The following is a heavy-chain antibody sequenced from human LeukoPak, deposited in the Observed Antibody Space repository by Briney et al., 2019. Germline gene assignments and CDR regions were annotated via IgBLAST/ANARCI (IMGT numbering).Heavy chain of an antibody. CDR1: GGSISSYY. CDR3: ARVHGSGDFDY. D-gene: IGHD3-10*01. Sequence: PSETLSLTCTVSGGSISSYYWSWIRQPPGKGLEWIGYIYYSGSTNYNPSLKSRVTISVDTSKNQFSLKLSSVTAADTAVYYCARVHGSGDFDYWGQGTLVTVSS. J-gene: IGHJ4*02. CDR2: IYYSGST. V-gene: IGHV4-59*01.